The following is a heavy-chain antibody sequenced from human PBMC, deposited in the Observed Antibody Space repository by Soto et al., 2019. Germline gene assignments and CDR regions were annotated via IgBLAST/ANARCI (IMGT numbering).Heavy chain of an antibody. J-gene: IGHJ6*03. CDR2: IKQDGSEK. D-gene: IGHD6-6*01. Sequence: PGGSLRLSCAASGFTFSSYWMSWVRQAPGKGLEWVANIKQDGSEKYYVDSVKGRFTISRDNAKNSLYLQMNSLRAEDTSVYYCARDKQLEYYYYMDVWGKGTTVTV. CDR1: GFTFSSYW. CDR3: ARDKQLEYYYYMDV. V-gene: IGHV3-7*01.